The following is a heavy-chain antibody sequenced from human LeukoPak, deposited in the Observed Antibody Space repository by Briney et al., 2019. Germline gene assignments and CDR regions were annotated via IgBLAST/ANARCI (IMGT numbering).Heavy chain of an antibody. J-gene: IGHJ6*03. D-gene: IGHD3-22*01. CDR2: IYHSGST. Sequence: SETMSLTCTVSGGSISSYYWSWIRQPPGKGLEWIGYIYHSGSTNYNPSLKSRVTISVDTSKNQFSLKLSSVTAADTAVYYCATYYYDSSGYRSDYYYYMDVWGKGTTVTVSS. CDR1: GGSISSYY. V-gene: IGHV4-59*01. CDR3: ATYYYDSSGYRSDYYYYMDV.